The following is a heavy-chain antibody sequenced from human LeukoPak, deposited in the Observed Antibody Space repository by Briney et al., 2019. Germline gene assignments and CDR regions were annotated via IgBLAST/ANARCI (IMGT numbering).Heavy chain of an antibody. CDR3: AKKVNYYDTSDPGGWFDP. V-gene: IGHV3-23*01. CDR2: ISGSGGST. D-gene: IGHD3-22*01. Sequence: GGSLRLSCAASGFTFSSYAMSWVRQAPGKGLEWVSTISGSGGSTYSADSVKGRFTISRDNSKNTLYLQMNSLRVEDTAVYFCAKKVNYYDTSDPGGWFDPWGQETLVTVSS. CDR1: GFTFSSYA. J-gene: IGHJ5*02.